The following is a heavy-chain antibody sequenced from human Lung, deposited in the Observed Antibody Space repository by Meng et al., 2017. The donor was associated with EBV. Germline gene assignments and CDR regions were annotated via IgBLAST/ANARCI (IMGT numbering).Heavy chain of an antibody. CDR1: GGSVISGGYY. J-gene: IGHJ4*02. D-gene: IGHD3-10*01. CDR2: IYYTGSS. Sequence: HLQEAGPGLVQPSQTLSLPVTVSGGSVISGGYYWSWIRQQPGKGLEWIGYIYYTGSSFYNPSLKSRVTISVDTSKNQFSLNLSSVTAADTAVYYCANAGRFGESLGDYWGQGILVTVSS. V-gene: IGHV4-31*03. CDR3: ANAGRFGESLGDY.